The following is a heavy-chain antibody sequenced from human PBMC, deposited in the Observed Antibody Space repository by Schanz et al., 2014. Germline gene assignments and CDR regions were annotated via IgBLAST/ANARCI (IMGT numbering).Heavy chain of an antibody. CDR1: GYFFSSYG. J-gene: IGHJ4*02. Sequence: QVQLVQSEAAVKKPGASVKVSCKASGYFFSSYGISWVRQAPGQGLEWMVWISPYNGNTKYAEKLEDRVTMTTDISTSTAYMQLRSLTSDDTAVYYCARVVRSDYLSELDFWGQGTQVIVSS. D-gene: IGHD4-17*01. V-gene: IGHV1-18*01. CDR2: ISPYNGNT. CDR3: ARVVRSDYLSELDF.